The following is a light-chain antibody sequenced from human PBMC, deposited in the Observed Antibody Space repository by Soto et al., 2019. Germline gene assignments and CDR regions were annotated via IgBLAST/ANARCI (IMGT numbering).Light chain of an antibody. V-gene: IGKV2-28*01. J-gene: IGKJ2*01. CDR1: QSLMHSNGYDY. Sequence: DIVMTQSPLSLPVTPGEPASISCRSSQSLMHSNGYDYLDWYLQKPGQSPQLLIYLGSDRASGVPDRFSGSGSGTDFTLKISRVEAEDVGVYYCMQALHTPYTFGKGTKVDI. CDR3: MQALHTPYT. CDR2: LGS.